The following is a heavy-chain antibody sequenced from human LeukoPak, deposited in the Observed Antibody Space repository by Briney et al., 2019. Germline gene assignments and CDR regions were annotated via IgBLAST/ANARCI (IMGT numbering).Heavy chain of an antibody. Sequence: SETLSLTCTVSGGSITSGGYYWSWIRQHPGKGLEWIGCIYYSGTTYYNPSLKSRVSTSVDTSKNQFSLKLSSVTAADTAVYYCASGPYGSGSYLFGCWGQGTLVTVSS. D-gene: IGHD3-10*01. CDR1: GGSITSGGYY. CDR3: ASGPYGSGSYLFGC. CDR2: IYYSGTT. V-gene: IGHV4-31*03. J-gene: IGHJ5*01.